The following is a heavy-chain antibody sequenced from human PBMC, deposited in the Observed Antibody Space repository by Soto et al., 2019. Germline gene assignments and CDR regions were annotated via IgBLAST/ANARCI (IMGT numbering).Heavy chain of an antibody. D-gene: IGHD3-10*01. CDR3: AKDPYYFDSWSSYNPTRFEY. Sequence: EVQLLASGGGLVQPGGSLRLSCASSGFHFRSYGRSWVRQAPGKGLEWVSGLSGSGGSKYYADSEKGRFTISRDISNNNLYLPMNSLCAEDTAIYFCAKDPYYFDSWSSYNPTRFEYWGQGTLVIVSS. J-gene: IGHJ4*02. V-gene: IGHV3-23*01. CDR1: GFHFRSYG. CDR2: LSGSGGSK.